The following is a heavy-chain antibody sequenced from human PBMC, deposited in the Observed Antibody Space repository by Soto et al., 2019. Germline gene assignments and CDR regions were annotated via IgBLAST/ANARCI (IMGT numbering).Heavy chain of an antibody. CDR2: IWCDGSDK. J-gene: IGHJ6*03. CDR1: GFTFSNYA. V-gene: IGHV3-33*01. Sequence: ESGGGVVQPGTSLRLSCAASGFTFSNYAMHWVRQAPGKGLEWVTIIWCDGSDKNYGDSVKGRFTISRDNSKNTLYLQMNSLRVEDTAVYYCARDSGGDYHNYYMDVWGKGTTVTVSS. CDR3: ARDSGGDYHNYYMDV. D-gene: IGHD4-17*01.